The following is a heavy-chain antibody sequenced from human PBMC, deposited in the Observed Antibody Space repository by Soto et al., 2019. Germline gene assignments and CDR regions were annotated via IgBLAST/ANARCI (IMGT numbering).Heavy chain of an antibody. CDR2: IYYSGST. V-gene: IGHV4-39*01. CDR1: GGSISITNYY. D-gene: IGHD3-10*01. Sequence: SETLSLTCTVSGGSISITNYYWGWIRQPPGKGLEWIGSIYYSGSTSYKPSLKSRVTMSVDTSMNQFSLRLISVTAADTAVYYCATYGSGSYWFDPWGQGTLVTVSS. J-gene: IGHJ5*02. CDR3: ATYGSGSYWFDP.